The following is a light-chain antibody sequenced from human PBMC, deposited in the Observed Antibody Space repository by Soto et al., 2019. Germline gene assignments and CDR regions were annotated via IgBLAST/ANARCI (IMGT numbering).Light chain of an antibody. V-gene: IGKV1-5*03. CDR1: QSIGDW. Sequence: DIQMTQSPPTLSASVGDRATITCRASQSIGDWLAWYQQKPGKAPKLLIYKASSLESGVPSRFSGSGSGTEFTLTLSSLQPDDSATYYCQQYDTYTWTFGQGTKVEIK. CDR2: KAS. J-gene: IGKJ1*01. CDR3: QQYDTYTWT.